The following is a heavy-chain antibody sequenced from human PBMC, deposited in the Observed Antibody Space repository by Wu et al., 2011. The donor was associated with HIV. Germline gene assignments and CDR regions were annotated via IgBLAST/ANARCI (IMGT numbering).Heavy chain of an antibody. V-gene: IGHV1-2*02. D-gene: IGHD4-11*01. CDR3: ARDATPITTEFDY. J-gene: IGHJ4*02. CDR2: INPSGGAT. Sequence: WMAWINPSGGATIYAEAFEGRVTVTTDTSMKTVYMELXSLTSGDTAMYFCARDATPITTEFDYWGQGTLITVSS.